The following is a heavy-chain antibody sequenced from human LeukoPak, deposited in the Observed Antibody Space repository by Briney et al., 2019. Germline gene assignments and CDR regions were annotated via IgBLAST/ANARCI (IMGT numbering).Heavy chain of an antibody. CDR3: AKDSSSSWYLDY. Sequence: GGSLRLSCAASGFTFSTYAMSWVRQAPGKGLEWVSSISATGGSIYYADSVKGRLTISRDNSKNTLYLQMNSLRAEDTAVYYCAKDSSSSWYLDYWGQGTLVTVSS. V-gene: IGHV3-23*01. J-gene: IGHJ4*02. CDR1: GFTFSTYA. D-gene: IGHD6-13*01. CDR2: ISATGGSI.